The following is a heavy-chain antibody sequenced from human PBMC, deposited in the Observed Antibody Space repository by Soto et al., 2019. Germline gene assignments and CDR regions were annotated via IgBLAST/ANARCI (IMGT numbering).Heavy chain of an antibody. CDR1: GFTFRSYV. CDR3: AKDLALYSSSWYTLRVGFYSYGMDG. CDR2: ISYDGNKK. V-gene: IGHV3-30*18. D-gene: IGHD6-13*01. Sequence: QEQLVESGGGVVQPGRSLRLSCAASGFTFRSYVMHWVRQAPGKGLELVAAISYDGNKKYYPDSVKGRFTISRDNSKNTLYLQMNSLRAEDTAVYYCAKDLALYSSSWYTLRVGFYSYGMDGWGQGTTVTVSS. J-gene: IGHJ6*02.